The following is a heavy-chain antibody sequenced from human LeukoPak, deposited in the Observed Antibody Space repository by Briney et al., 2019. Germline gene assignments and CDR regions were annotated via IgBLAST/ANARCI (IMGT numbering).Heavy chain of an antibody. J-gene: IGHJ4*02. Sequence: GGSLRLSCAASGFTFSSYAMSWVRQAPGKGLEWVSVISGSGDITYYADSVKGRFTISRDNSKNTLYLQMNSLRAEDTAVYYCAKDHGGKDVFDYWGQGTLVTVSS. D-gene: IGHD4-23*01. V-gene: IGHV3-23*01. CDR3: AKDHGGKDVFDY. CDR2: ISGSGDIT. CDR1: GFTFSSYA.